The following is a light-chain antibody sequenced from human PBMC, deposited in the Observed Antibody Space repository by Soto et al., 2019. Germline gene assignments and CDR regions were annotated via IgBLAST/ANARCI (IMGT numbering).Light chain of an antibody. CDR2: GAS. CDR3: QQYHNWPPWT. Sequence: EVVMTQSPGTLSVSPGASATLSCRASQSLSTNLAWYQQKPGQAPRLLIYGASTRATGIPARFSGSESGTEFTLTISSLQSEDFAVYYCQQYHNWPPWTFGQGTKVDIK. CDR1: QSLSTN. J-gene: IGKJ1*01. V-gene: IGKV3-15*01.